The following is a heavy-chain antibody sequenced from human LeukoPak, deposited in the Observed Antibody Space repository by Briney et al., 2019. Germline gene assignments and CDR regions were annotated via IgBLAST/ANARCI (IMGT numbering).Heavy chain of an antibody. CDR3: TGMVVAATVYYYGMDV. Sequence: PGGSLRLSCAASGFTFSNAWMSWVRQAPGKGLEWVGRTKSKTDGGTTDYAAPVKGRFTISRDDSKNTLYLQMNSLKTEDTAVYYCTGMVVAATVYYYGMDVWGQGTTVTVSS. V-gene: IGHV3-15*01. CDR2: TKSKTDGGTT. D-gene: IGHD2-15*01. CDR1: GFTFSNAW. J-gene: IGHJ6*02.